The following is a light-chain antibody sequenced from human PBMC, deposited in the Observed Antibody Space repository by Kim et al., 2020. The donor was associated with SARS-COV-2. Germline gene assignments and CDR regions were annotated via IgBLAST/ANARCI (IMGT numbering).Light chain of an antibody. J-gene: IGKJ5*01. V-gene: IGKV3-15*01. Sequence: SLSPGETATLSCRASQSISSSLAWYQQTPGQAPRVLIYGASARATGIPARFSGSGSGTEFTLTISNLQSEDFAVYYCQQYAYWRAFGQGTRLEIK. CDR3: QQYAYWRA. CDR2: GAS. CDR1: QSISSS.